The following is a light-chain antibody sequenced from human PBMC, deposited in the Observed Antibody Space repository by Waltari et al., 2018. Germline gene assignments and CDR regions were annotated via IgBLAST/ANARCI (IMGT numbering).Light chain of an antibody. CDR3: QQYHNWPLGT. V-gene: IGKV3-15*01. J-gene: IGKJ1*01. Sequence: EIVMTQSPATLSVSPGERATLSCRASQCVSSDLAWYQQKPGQAPRLLISGASTRATGIPARFSGSGSETEFTLTISNIQSEDFAVYYCQQYHNWPLGTFGQGTKVEIK. CDR2: GAS. CDR1: QCVSSD.